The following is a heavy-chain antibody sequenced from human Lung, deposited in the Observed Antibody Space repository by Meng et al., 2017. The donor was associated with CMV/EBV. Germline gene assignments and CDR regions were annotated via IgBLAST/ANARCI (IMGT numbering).Heavy chain of an antibody. D-gene: IGHD3-16*02. J-gene: IGHJ4*02. V-gene: IGHV4-59*08. CDR1: GGPISTYY. Sequence: VVLPKSGPGRVKPSERLSVTCAVSGGPISTYYWSWMRQTPGKGLEWIGNNHYSGSTIYNPSLASRVTISVDSSKNQFSLKLSSVTAADTAVYYCARHQNGGTYPLDYWGQGTLVTVSS. CDR3: ARHQNGGTYPLDY. CDR2: NHYSGST.